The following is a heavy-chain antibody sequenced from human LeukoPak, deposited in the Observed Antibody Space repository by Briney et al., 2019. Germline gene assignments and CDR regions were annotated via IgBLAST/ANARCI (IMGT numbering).Heavy chain of an antibody. CDR3: ARNRPSTGDFDY. Sequence: ASVKVSCEASGYTFTNYDIHWVRQAPGQGFEWLGWMNHNRGNTGYAQKVQGRVTMTRITSIRTAYMELSGLTSEDTAVYYCARNRPSTGDFDYWGQGTLVSVSS. J-gene: IGHJ4*02. CDR1: GYTFTNYD. V-gene: IGHV1-8*01. CDR2: MNHNRGNT. D-gene: IGHD3-10*01.